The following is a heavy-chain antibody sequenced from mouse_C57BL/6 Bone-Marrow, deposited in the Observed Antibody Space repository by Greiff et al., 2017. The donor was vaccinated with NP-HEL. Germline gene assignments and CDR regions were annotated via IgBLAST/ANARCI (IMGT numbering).Heavy chain of an antibody. CDR1: GYTFTDYY. V-gene: IGHV1-26*01. Sequence: VQLQQSGPELVKPGASVKISCKASGYTFTDYYMNWVKQSHGKSLEWIGDINPNNGGTSYNQKFKGKATLTVDKSSSTAYMELRSLTSEDSAVYYCARSPIYDGYYDYAMDYWGQGTSVTVSS. CDR2: INPNNGGT. D-gene: IGHD2-3*01. CDR3: ARSPIYDGYYDYAMDY. J-gene: IGHJ4*01.